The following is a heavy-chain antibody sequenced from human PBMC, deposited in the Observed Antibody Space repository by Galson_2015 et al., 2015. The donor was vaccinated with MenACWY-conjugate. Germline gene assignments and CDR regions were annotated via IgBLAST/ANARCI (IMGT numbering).Heavy chain of an antibody. V-gene: IGHV4-39*07. D-gene: IGHD3-22*01. Sequence: SETLSLTCTVSGGSISSSSYYWGWIRQPPGKGLEWIGSIYYSGSTYYNPSLKSRVTISVDTSKNQFSLKLSSVTAADTAVYYCARGGGHYYDSTPLWGYWGQGTLVTVSS. CDR2: IYYSGST. CDR3: ARGGGHYYDSTPLWGY. J-gene: IGHJ4*02. CDR1: GGSISSSSYY.